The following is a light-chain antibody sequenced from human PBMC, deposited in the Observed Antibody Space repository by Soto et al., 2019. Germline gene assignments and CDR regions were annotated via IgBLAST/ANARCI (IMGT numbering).Light chain of an antibody. CDR3: QQRINWPLT. V-gene: IGKV3-11*01. CDR2: DAS. J-gene: IGKJ4*01. CDR1: QSVTSF. Sequence: EIVLTQSPATLSLSPGERATLSCRASQSVTSFLAWYQQKPGQAPRLLIYDASNRATGIPARFSGRGSGTDFTLTISSLEPEDFAVYYCQQRINWPLTFGGGTNVEIK.